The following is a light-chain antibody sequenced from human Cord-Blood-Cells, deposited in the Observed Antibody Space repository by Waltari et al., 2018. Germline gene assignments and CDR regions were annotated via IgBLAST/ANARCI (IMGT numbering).Light chain of an antibody. CDR1: QSVSSSY. Sequence: EIVLTQSPGTLSLSPGERATLSCRASQSVSSSYLAWYQQKPGQAPRLLIYGASSRATGSPDRFSGSGSWTDFTLTISRVEPENFAVYYCQQYGSSPPWTFGQGTKVEIK. CDR3: QQYGSSPPWT. CDR2: GAS. V-gene: IGKV3-20*01. J-gene: IGKJ1*01.